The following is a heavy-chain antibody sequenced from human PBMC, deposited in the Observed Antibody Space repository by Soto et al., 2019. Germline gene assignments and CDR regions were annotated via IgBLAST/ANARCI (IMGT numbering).Heavy chain of an antibody. CDR2: IIYLFGTS. CDR1: GGTFSTYG. D-gene: IGHD4-4*01. V-gene: IGHV1-69*01. J-gene: IGHJ6*02. Sequence: QVKLVQSWAEVRKPGSAVKVSCKASGGTFSTYGINWVRQAPGQGLEWMGVIIYLFGTSSYAQQFECRVTITAAESSSSAYMELSSLRSEDTAVYYCARGNPTLNTNSNYSIYGMDVWGQGTTVTVSS. CDR3: ARGNPTLNTNSNYSIYGMDV.